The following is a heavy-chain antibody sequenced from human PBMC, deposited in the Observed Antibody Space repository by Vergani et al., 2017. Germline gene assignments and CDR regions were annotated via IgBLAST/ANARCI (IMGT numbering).Heavy chain of an antibody. V-gene: IGHV3-48*04. D-gene: IGHD2-2*01. Sequence: VQLVESGGGVVQPGRSLRLSCVASGFAFRTYGMHWVRQAPGKGLEWVSYISSSGSTIYYADSVKGRFTISRDNAKNSLYLQMNSLRAEDTAVYYFARDCSSTSCSLDYWGQGTLVTVSS. CDR1: GFAFRTYG. CDR3: ARDCSSTSCSLDY. J-gene: IGHJ4*02. CDR2: ISSSGSTI.